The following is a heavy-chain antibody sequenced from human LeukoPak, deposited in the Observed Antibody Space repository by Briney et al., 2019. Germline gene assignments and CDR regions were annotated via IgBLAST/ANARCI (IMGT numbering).Heavy chain of an antibody. D-gene: IGHD6-13*01. V-gene: IGHV4-59*11. Sequence: SETLSLTCSVSGGSINSHYWSWVRQSPGKGLEWIGYVFNGGSTDYNPSLKSRVTMSLDTSRDQFSLRLSSVTAADTAIYYCASRPAGSTWYGVFDYWSQGTLVTVSS. CDR1: GGSINSHY. CDR3: ASRPAGSTWYGVFDY. CDR2: VFNGGST. J-gene: IGHJ4*02.